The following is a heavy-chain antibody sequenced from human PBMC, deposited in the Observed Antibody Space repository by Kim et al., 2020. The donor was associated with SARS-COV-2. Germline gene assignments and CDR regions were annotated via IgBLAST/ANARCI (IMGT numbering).Heavy chain of an antibody. V-gene: IGHV3-21*01. Sequence: GGSLRLSCAASGFTFSSYSMNWVRQAPGKGLEWVSSISSSSSYIYYADSVKGRFTISRDNAKNSLYLQMNSLRAEDTAVYYCARVHRIAVAGTPIYYYYGMDVWGQGTTVTVSS. CDR2: ISSSSSYI. CDR3: ARVHRIAVAGTPIYYYYGMDV. D-gene: IGHD6-19*01. J-gene: IGHJ6*02. CDR1: GFTFSSYS.